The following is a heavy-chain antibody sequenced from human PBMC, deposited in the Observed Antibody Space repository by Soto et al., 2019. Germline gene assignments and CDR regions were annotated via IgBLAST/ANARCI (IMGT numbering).Heavy chain of an antibody. D-gene: IGHD3-10*01. V-gene: IGHV1-69*13. CDR1: GDTFSSYS. CDR2: IVPIFGTI. Sequence: ASVKVSCKASGDTFSSYSISWVRQAPGQGLEWMGGIVPIFGTIVYAPRLQGRVTITADGPTSTSYMELSGLTFEDTAVYYCAANSLGGGSQGDVWGQGTTVTISS. J-gene: IGHJ6*02. CDR3: AANSLGGGSQGDV.